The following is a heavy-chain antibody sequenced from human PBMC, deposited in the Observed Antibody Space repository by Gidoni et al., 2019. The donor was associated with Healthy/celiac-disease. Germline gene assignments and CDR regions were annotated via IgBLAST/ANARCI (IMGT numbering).Heavy chain of an antibody. CDR3: ARGEIVGATIPYYYYGMDV. J-gene: IGHJ6*02. D-gene: IGHD1-26*01. CDR2: TRNKANSYTT. CDR1: GFTFSDHY. Sequence: EVQLVESGGGLVQPGGSLRLSCAASGFTFSDHYMAWVRQAPGKGLEWVGRTRNKANSYTTEYAASVKGRFTISRDDSKNSLYLQMNSLKTEDTAVYYCARGEIVGATIPYYYYGMDVWGQGTTVTVSS. V-gene: IGHV3-72*01.